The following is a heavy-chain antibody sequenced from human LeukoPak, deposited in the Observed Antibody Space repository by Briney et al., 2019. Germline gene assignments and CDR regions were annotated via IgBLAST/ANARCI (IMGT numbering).Heavy chain of an antibody. CDR2: VDHSGYT. CDR3: ARDVWVRGVIISDY. D-gene: IGHD3-10*01. J-gene: IGHJ4*02. V-gene: IGHV4-4*02. Sequence: SETLSLTCAVSGGSISSTNWWTWVRQPPGKGLEWIGEVDHSGYTNYNPSLKSRVTISVDKSKNHFSLKLGSVTAADTAIYYCARDVWVRGVIISDYWGQGTLVTVSS. CDR1: GGSISSTNW.